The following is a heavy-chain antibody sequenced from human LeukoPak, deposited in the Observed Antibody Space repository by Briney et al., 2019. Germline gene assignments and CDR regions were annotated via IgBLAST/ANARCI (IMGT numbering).Heavy chain of an antibody. D-gene: IGHD1-26*01. CDR1: GGSISSGGYY. J-gene: IGHJ3*02. V-gene: IGHV4-39*01. Sequence: SETLSLTCTVSGGSISSGGYYWGWIRQPPGKGLEWIGSIYSSGSTYYNPSLKSRVTISVDTSKNQFPLKLSSVTAAETAVYYCATWELGDFDIWGQGTMVTVSS. CDR2: IYSSGST. CDR3: ATWELGDFDI.